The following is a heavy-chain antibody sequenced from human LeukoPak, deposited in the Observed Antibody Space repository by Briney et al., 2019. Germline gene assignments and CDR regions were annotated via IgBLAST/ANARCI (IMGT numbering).Heavy chain of an antibody. CDR2: IYYSGST. V-gene: IGHV4-59*08. J-gene: IGHJ6*02. CDR1: GGSISSCY. Sequence: PSETLSLTCTVSGGSISSCYWSWVRQPPGKGLEWIGYIYYSGSTKYNPSLESRVTISVDTSKNQFSLKLTSVTAADTAVYYCARQYYYYSHMDVWGQGTTVTVSS. CDR3: ARQYYYYSHMDV.